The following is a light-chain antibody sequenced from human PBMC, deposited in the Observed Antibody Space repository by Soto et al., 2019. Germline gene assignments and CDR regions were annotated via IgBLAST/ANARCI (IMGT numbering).Light chain of an antibody. CDR2: DVS. V-gene: IGLV2-14*01. J-gene: IGLJ1*01. CDR1: SSDVGGYNS. CDR3: NSYTSCGTYV. Sequence: SVLTQPASVSGSPGQSITISCTGTSSDVGGYNSVSWFQQYPGKAPRLVIYDVSDRPSGVSNRISGSKSGNTASLTISGLQAEDEADYYCNSYTSCGTYVFGTGTKVTVL.